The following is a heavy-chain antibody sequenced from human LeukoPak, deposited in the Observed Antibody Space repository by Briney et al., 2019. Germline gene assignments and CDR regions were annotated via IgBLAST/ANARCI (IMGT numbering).Heavy chain of an antibody. V-gene: IGHV1-2*02. CDR1: GYTFTGYY. CDR2: VNPKSGDT. J-gene: IGHJ4*02. D-gene: IGHD2-2*01. CDR3: APTSVSYFDY. Sequence: ASVKVSCKASGYTFTGYYMHWVRQAPGQGLEWMGWVNPKSGDTNYAQKFQGRVTMTRDTSISTAYMELSRLRSDDTAVYYCAPTSVSYFDYWGQGTLVTVSS.